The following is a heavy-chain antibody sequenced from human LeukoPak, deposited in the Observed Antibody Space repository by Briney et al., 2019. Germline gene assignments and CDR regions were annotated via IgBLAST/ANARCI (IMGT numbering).Heavy chain of an antibody. V-gene: IGHV3-48*01. D-gene: IGHD2-2*01. CDR1: GFTFSSYS. Sequence: PGGSLRLSCAASGFTFSSYSMNWVRQAPGKGLEWVSYINSSSSTIYYADSVKGRFTLSRDKAKNSLYLQMNSLRAEDTAVYYCASEPYCSSTSCSLPIDYWGQGTLVTVFS. CDR2: INSSSSTI. CDR3: ASEPYCSSTSCSLPIDY. J-gene: IGHJ4*02.